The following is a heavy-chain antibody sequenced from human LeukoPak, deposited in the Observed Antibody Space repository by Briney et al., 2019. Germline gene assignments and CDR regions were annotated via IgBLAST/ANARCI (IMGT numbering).Heavy chain of an antibody. CDR2: ISSSSSYI. J-gene: IGHJ4*02. D-gene: IGHD6-6*01. CDR3: ARDDPSDFDY. V-gene: IGHV3-21*01. CDR1: GFTFSSYS. Sequence: GGSLRLSCAVSGFTFSSYSMNWVRQAPGKGLEWVSSISSSSSYIYYADSVKGRFTISRDNAKNSLYLQMNSLRAEDTAVYYCARDDPSDFDYWGQGTLVTVSS.